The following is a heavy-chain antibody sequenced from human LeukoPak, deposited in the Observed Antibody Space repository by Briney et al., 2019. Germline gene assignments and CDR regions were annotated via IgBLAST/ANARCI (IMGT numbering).Heavy chain of an antibody. CDR2: ISWNSGSI. CDR3: AKGVLVRGEYFQH. J-gene: IGHJ1*01. V-gene: IGHV3-9*01. CDR1: GFTFDDYA. Sequence: SLRLSCAASGFTFDDYAMHWVRQAPGKGLEWVSGISWNSGSIGYADSVKGRFTISRDNAKNSLYLQMNSLRAEDTALYYCAKGVLVRGEYFQHWGQGTLVTVSS. D-gene: IGHD6-13*01.